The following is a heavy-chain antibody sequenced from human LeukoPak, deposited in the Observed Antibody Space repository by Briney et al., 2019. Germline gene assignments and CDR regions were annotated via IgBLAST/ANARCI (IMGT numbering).Heavy chain of an antibody. Sequence: GASVKVSCKASGYTFTGYYMHWVRQAPGQGLEWMGWINPNSGGTNYAQKFQGRVTMTRDTSISTAYMELSRLRSDDTAVYYCARVDIVVVPAATAIFDYWGQGTLVIVSS. CDR2: INPNSGGT. CDR3: ARVDIVVVPAATAIFDY. D-gene: IGHD2-2*01. V-gene: IGHV1-2*02. CDR1: GYTFTGYY. J-gene: IGHJ4*02.